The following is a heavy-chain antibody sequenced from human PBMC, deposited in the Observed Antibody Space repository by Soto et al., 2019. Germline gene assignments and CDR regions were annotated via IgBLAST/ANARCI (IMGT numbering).Heavy chain of an antibody. V-gene: IGHV4-34*01. Sequence: QVQLHQWGAGLLKPSETLSLTCAVYGGSFSGYYWSWIRQPPGKGLEWIGEINHSGSTNYNPSLKSRVTISVDTSKNQFSLKLSSVTVADTAVYYCARGLTTMNRGNWFAPWGQGTLVTVSS. D-gene: IGHD3-22*01. CDR3: ARGLTTMNRGNWFAP. J-gene: IGHJ5*02. CDR2: INHSGST. CDR1: GGSFSGYY.